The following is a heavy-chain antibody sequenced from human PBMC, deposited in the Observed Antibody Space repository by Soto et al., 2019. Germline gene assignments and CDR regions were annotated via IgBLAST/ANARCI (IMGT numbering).Heavy chain of an antibody. CDR1: GFSFSTYG. V-gene: IGHV3-23*01. Sequence: DVQLLESEGGLAQRGGSLRLSCAASGFSFSTYGMTWVRQAPGKGLEWVSYGGSGGSTYYADSVKGRFTISRDNSKNTLYLQMNSLRTEDTAVYYCVKFRGRAYHYYYMDVWGNGTTVTVSS. D-gene: IGHD3-16*01. CDR3: VKFRGRAYHYYYMDV. CDR2: YGGSGGST. J-gene: IGHJ6*03.